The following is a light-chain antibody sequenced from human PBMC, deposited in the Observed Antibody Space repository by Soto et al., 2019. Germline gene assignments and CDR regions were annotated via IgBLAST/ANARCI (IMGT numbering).Light chain of an antibody. CDR3: QQYNSYSRT. CDR1: QSINTW. CDR2: DAS. J-gene: IGKJ1*01. Sequence: IQMTQSPATLSTSVGDRVTITCRASQSINTWLAWYQQKPGKAPKLLIFDASNLESGVPSRFSGSGSETEFTLTITSLQPEDVATYYCQQYNSYSRTFGQGTKVDIK. V-gene: IGKV1-5*01.